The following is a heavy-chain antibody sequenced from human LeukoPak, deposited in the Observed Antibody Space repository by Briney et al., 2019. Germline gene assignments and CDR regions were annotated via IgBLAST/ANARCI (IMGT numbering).Heavy chain of an antibody. D-gene: IGHD2/OR15-2a*01. V-gene: IGHV4-31*03. CDR2: IYYSGST. Sequence: SQTLSLTCTVSGGSISSGGYYWSWIRQHPGKGLEWIGYIYYSGSTYYNPSLKSRVTISVDTSKNQFSLKLSSVTPEDTAVYYCAHGFFYLGMDVWGQGTTVTVSS. CDR3: AHGFFYLGMDV. CDR1: GGSISSGGYY. J-gene: IGHJ6*02.